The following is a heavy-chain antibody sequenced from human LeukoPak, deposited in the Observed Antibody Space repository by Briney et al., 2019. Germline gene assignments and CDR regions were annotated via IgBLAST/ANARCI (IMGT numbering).Heavy chain of an antibody. CDR1: GFTFSSYW. CDR2: IKQDGSEK. J-gene: IGHJ4*02. Sequence: GGSLRLSCAASGFTFSSYWMSWVRQAPGKGLEWVANIKQDGSEKYYVDSVKGRFTISRDNAKNSLYLQMNSLRAEDTAVYYCARLLTGSGSYYNAKTDYWGQGTLVTVSS. V-gene: IGHV3-7*01. D-gene: IGHD3-10*01. CDR3: ARLLTGSGSYYNAKTDY.